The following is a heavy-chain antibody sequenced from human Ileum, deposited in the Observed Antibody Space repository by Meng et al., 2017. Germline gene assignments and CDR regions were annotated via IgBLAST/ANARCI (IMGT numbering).Heavy chain of an antibody. V-gene: IGHV1-3*01. J-gene: IGHJ4*02. D-gene: IGHD1-1*01. Sequence: QVQLVQSGTEVKQVGASVKVSCTASGYTFRNYPLHWGRQAPGQRPEWMGWINAGNGNIKISQKFQGRITITSDTSATAYMELSSLRSEDTAVYFCARENDNWNYFDYWGQGSLVTVSS. CDR2: INAGNGNI. CDR3: ARENDNWNYFDY. CDR1: GYTFRNYP.